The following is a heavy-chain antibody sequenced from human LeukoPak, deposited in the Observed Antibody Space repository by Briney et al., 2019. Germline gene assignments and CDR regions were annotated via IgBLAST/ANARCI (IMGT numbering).Heavy chain of an antibody. V-gene: IGHV4-34*01. CDR3: ARGRGFYVTGLFAFDI. CDR2: INHSGST. Sequence: SETLSLTCAVYGGSFSGYYWSWIRQPPGKGLEWIGEINHSGSTNYNPSLKSRVTISVDTSKNQFSLKLSSVTAADTAVYYRARGRGFYVTGLFAFDIWGQGTMVTVSS. CDR1: GGSFSGYY. J-gene: IGHJ3*02. D-gene: IGHD2/OR15-2a*01.